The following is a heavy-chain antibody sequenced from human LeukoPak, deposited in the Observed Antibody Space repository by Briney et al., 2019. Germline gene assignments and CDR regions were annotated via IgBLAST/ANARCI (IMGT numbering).Heavy chain of an antibody. Sequence: PSETLSLTCTVSGGSISSSSYYWGWIRQPPGKGLEWIGSIYYSGSTYYNPSLKSRVTISVDTSKNQFSLRLNSVTAADTAVYYCARRGYSAYDCWGQGTLVTVSS. CDR3: ARRGYSAYDC. CDR2: IYYSGST. V-gene: IGHV4-39*07. D-gene: IGHD5-12*01. J-gene: IGHJ4*02. CDR1: GGSISSSSYY.